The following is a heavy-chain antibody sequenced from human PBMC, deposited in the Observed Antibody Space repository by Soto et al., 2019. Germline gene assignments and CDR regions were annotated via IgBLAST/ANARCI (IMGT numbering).Heavy chain of an antibody. CDR2: ISGSGGST. Sequence: GGSLRLSCAASGFTFSSYAMSWVRQAPGKGLEWVSAISGSGGSTYYADSVKGRFTISRDNSKNTLYLQMNSLRAEDTAVYYCAKINGDYSYYYGMDVWGQGTTVTVSS. D-gene: IGHD4-17*01. CDR1: GFTFSSYA. J-gene: IGHJ6*02. V-gene: IGHV3-23*01. CDR3: AKINGDYSYYYGMDV.